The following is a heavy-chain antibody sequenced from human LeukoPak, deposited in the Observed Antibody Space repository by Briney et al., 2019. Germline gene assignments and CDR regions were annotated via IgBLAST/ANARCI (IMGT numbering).Heavy chain of an antibody. D-gene: IGHD3-22*01. CDR1: GFTFSSYG. CDR3: VGFEDYYVSWAAFDI. Sequence: GGSLRLSCAASGFTFSSYGMHWVRQAPGKGLEWVAVIWYDGSNKYYADSVKGRFTISRDNSKNTLYLQMNSLRAEDTAVYYCVGFEDYYVSWAAFDIWGQGTMVTVSS. CDR2: IWYDGSNK. V-gene: IGHV3-33*01. J-gene: IGHJ3*02.